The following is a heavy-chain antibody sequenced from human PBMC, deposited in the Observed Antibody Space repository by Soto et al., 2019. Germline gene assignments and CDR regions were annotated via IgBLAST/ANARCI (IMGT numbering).Heavy chain of an antibody. CDR1: GYTFTGYY. V-gene: IGHV1-2*04. CDR3: ARDNYKDFWSGYYSYGMDV. Sequence: ASVKVSCKASGYTFTGYYMHWVRQATGQGLEWMGWINPNSGGTNYAQKFQGWVTMTRDTSISTAYMELSRLRSDDTAVYYCARDNYKDFWSGYYSYGMDVWGQGTTVTVSS. D-gene: IGHD3-3*01. CDR2: INPNSGGT. J-gene: IGHJ6*02.